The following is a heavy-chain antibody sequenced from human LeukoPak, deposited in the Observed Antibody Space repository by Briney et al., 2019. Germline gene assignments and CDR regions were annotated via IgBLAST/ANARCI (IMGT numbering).Heavy chain of an antibody. CDR2: IYYSGLT. CDR3: ARTIRGGSSSSFDY. V-gene: IGHV4-39*01. CDR1: GGSTDYFY. J-gene: IGHJ4*02. D-gene: IGHD2-15*01. Sequence: SETLSLTCTVSGGSTDYFYWGWIRQPPGKGLEWIGTIYYSGLTFYNPSLKGRVTISVDTSKKQFFLSLTSVAAEDTAVYYCARTIRGGSSSSFDYWGQGTLVTVSS.